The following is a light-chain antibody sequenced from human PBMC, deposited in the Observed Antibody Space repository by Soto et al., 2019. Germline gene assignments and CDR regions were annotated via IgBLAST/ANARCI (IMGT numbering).Light chain of an antibody. J-gene: IGLJ2*01. Sequence: QSALTQPASVSGSPGQSITISCTGTSSDVGSYNLVSWYQQHPGKAPKLMIYECSKRPSGVSNRFSGSKSGNTASLTISGLQAADEADYYCCSYAGRQVFGGGTKLNVL. CDR2: ECS. V-gene: IGLV2-23*01. CDR3: CSYAGRQV. CDR1: SSDVGSYNL.